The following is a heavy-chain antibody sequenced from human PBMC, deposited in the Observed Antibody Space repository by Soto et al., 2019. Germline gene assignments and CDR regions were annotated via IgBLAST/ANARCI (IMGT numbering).Heavy chain of an antibody. D-gene: IGHD3-9*01. V-gene: IGHV4-59*01. CDR1: GGSISSYY. CDR3: ARGHPDPDYDILTGATRFDP. J-gene: IGHJ5*02. CDR2: IYYSGST. Sequence: PSETLSLTCTVSGGSISSYYWSWIRQPPGKGLEWIGYIYYSGSTNYNPSLKSRVTISVDTSKNQFSLKLSSVTAADTAVYYCARGHPDPDYDILTGATRFDPWGQGTLVTVSS.